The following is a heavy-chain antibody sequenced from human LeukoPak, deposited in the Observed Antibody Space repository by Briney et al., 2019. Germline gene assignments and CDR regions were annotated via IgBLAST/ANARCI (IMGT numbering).Heavy chain of an antibody. Sequence: EAGGSLRLSCAASGFTFSSYSMNWVRQAPWKGLEWVSSISSSSSYIYYADSVKGRFTISRDNAKNSLYLQMNSLRAEDTAVYYCARDPTNGVYFDYWGQGTLVTVSS. D-gene: IGHD2-2*01. CDR2: ISSSSSYI. CDR3: ARDPTNGVYFDY. V-gene: IGHV3-21*01. J-gene: IGHJ4*02. CDR1: GFTFSSYS.